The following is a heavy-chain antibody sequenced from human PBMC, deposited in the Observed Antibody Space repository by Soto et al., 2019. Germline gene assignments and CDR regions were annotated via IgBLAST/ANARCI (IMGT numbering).Heavy chain of an antibody. CDR2: IYYSGST. Sequence: SETLSLTCTVSGGSISSSSYYWGWIRQPPGKGLEWIGSIYYSGSTYYNPSLKSRVTISVDTPKNQFSLKLSSVTAADTAVYYCARDSDYDFWSGYYRDAFDIWGQGTMVTVSS. J-gene: IGHJ3*02. CDR1: GGSISSSSYY. V-gene: IGHV4-39*02. CDR3: ARDSDYDFWSGYYRDAFDI. D-gene: IGHD3-3*01.